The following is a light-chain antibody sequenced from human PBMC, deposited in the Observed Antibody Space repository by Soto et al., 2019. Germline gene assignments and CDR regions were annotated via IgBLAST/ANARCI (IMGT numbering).Light chain of an antibody. CDR1: QSVSSY. CDR2: DAS. Sequence: EIVLTQSPATLSLSPGERATLSCRASQSVSSYLAWYQQKPGQAPRLLIYDASNRATGIPARFSGSGSGTDFTLPISSLEPEDFAVYYCQQRRNWARPTFGGGTKVEIK. CDR3: QQRRNWARPT. J-gene: IGKJ4*01. V-gene: IGKV3-11*01.